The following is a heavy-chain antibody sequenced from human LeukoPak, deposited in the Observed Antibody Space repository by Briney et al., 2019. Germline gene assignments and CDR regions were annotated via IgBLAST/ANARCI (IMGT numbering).Heavy chain of an antibody. CDR1: GGSISSYY. CDR3: ARRSGYGMDV. Sequence: SETLSLTGTVSGGSISSYYWSWIRQPPGKGLEWIGYIYYSGSTNYNPSLKSRVTISVDTSKNQFSLKLSSVTAADTAVYYCARRSGYGMDVWGQGTTVTVSS. J-gene: IGHJ6*02. V-gene: IGHV4-59*13. D-gene: IGHD1-26*01. CDR2: IYYSGST.